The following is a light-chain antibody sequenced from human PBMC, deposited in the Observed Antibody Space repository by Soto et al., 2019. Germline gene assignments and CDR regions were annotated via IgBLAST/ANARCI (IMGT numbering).Light chain of an antibody. CDR1: QSVLYSSNNKNY. J-gene: IGKJ1*01. V-gene: IGKV4-1*01. CDR2: WAS. CDR3: QQYYSTLWT. Sequence: DIVMTQSPDSLAVSLGERATINCKSSQSVLYSSNNKNYLAWYQQKPGQPPKLLIYWASTRESGVPDRFSGSGSGTDFPLTISSLQVEDVAVYFCQQYYSTLWTFGQGTKVEI.